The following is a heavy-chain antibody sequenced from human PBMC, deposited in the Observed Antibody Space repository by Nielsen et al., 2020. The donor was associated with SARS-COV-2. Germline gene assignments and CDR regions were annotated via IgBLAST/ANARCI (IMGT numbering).Heavy chain of an antibody. V-gene: IGHV3-21*01. CDR1: GFTFSSYS. CDR2: ISSSSSYI. D-gene: IGHD2/OR15-2a*01. J-gene: IGHJ6*03. CDR3: ARGVYEEYYYYYMDV. Sequence: EGSLRLSCAASGFTFSSYSMNWVRQAPGKGLEWVSSISSSSSYIYYADSVKGRFTISRDNAKNSLYLQMNSLRAEDTAVYYCARGVYEEYYYYYMDVWGKGTTVTVSS.